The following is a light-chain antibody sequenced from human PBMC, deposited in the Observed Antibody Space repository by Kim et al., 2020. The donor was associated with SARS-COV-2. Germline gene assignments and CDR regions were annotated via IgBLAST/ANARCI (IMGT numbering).Light chain of an antibody. CDR2: GAS. Sequence: EIVLTQSPGTLSLSPGERATLSCRASQSVSSSYLAWYQQKPGQAPRLLIYGASSRATGIPDRFSGSGSGTDFTLTISRLEPEDFAVYYCQQYGRSPYTFGQGTKREI. CDR3: QQYGRSPYT. V-gene: IGKV3-20*01. J-gene: IGKJ2*01. CDR1: QSVSSSY.